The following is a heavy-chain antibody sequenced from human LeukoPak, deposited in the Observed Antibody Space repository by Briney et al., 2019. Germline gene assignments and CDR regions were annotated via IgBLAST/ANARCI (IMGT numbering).Heavy chain of an antibody. CDR3: ARDLYSNTWHAFDY. CDR1: GFTFSSYA. Sequence: QSGGSLRLSCAASGFTFSSYAMSWVRQAPGKGLEWVSYISRSGSTIYYADSVKGRFTISRDNAKNSLYLQMNTLRAEDAAVYYCARDLYSNTWHAFDYWGQGTLVTVSS. D-gene: IGHD6-13*01. CDR2: ISRSGSTI. V-gene: IGHV3-48*03. J-gene: IGHJ4*02.